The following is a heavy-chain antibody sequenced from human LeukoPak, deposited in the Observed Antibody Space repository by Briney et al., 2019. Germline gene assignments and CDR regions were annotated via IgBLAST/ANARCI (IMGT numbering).Heavy chain of an antibody. J-gene: IGHJ4*02. V-gene: IGHV3-9*01. CDR2: ISWNSGSI. CDR1: GFTFDDYA. Sequence: GGSLRLSCAASGFTFDDYAMHWVRQAPGKGLEWVSGISWNSGSIGYADSVKGRFTISRDNAKNSLYLQMNSLRAEDTALYYCAKDILYSSSTDRWACDYWGQGTLVTVSS. CDR3: AKDILYSSSTDRWACDY. D-gene: IGHD6-6*01.